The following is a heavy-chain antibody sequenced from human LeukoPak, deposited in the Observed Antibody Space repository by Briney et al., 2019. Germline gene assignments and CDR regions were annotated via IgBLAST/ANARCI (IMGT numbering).Heavy chain of an antibody. CDR2: ISAYNGNT. CDR3: AKVGSLMVYFDY. Sequence: ASVKVPCKASGYTFTSYGISWVRQAPGQGLEWMGWISAYNGNTNYAQKLQGRVTMTTDTSTSTAYMELRSLRSDDTAVYYCAKVGSLMVYFDYWGQGTLVTVSS. D-gene: IGHD3-10*01. J-gene: IGHJ4*02. CDR1: GYTFTSYG. V-gene: IGHV1-18*01.